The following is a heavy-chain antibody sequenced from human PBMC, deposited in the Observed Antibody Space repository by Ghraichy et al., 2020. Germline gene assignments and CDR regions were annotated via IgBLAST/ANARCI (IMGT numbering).Heavy chain of an antibody. CDR3: ARRLIYSSSWSRLNDAFDI. V-gene: IGHV4-30-2*01. Sequence: SETLSLTCAVSGGSISSGGYSWSWIRQPPGKGLEWIGYIYHSGSTYYNPSLKSRVTISVDRSKNQFSLKLSSVTAADTAVYYCARRLIYSSSWSRLNDAFDIWGQGTMVTVSS. J-gene: IGHJ3*02. CDR2: IYHSGST. CDR1: GGSISSGGYS. D-gene: IGHD6-13*01.